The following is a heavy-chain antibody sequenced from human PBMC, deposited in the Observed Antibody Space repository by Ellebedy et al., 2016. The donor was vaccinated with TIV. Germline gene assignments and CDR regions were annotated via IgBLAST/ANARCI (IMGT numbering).Heavy chain of an antibody. CDR3: ARVSHRYCGGDCFLGPFQH. Sequence: PGGSLRLSCAASGFTFSSYAMHWVRQAPGKGLEWVAVISYDGSNKYYADSVKGRFTISRDNSKNTLYLQMNSLRAEDTAVYYCARVSHRYCGGDCFLGPFQHWGQGTLVTVSS. CDR2: ISYDGSNK. CDR1: GFTFSSYA. J-gene: IGHJ1*01. D-gene: IGHD2-21*02. V-gene: IGHV3-30*01.